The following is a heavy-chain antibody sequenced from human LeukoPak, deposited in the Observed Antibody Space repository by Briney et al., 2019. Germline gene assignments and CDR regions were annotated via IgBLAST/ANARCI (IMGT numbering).Heavy chain of an antibody. Sequence: GGSLRLSCAASGFTFNNYAMSWVRQAPGKGLEWVSTISGSDDNTYYADSVKGRFTISRDISKNTLYLQMNSLRAEDTALYYCAKDRNYGYVWGSYPPALYSDYWGQGTLVTVSS. J-gene: IGHJ4*02. CDR2: ISGSDDNT. D-gene: IGHD3-16*02. CDR3: AKDRNYGYVWGSYPPALYSDY. V-gene: IGHV3-23*01. CDR1: GFTFNNYA.